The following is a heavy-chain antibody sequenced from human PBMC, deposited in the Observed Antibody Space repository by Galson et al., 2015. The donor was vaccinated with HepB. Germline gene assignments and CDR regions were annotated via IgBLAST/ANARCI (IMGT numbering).Heavy chain of an antibody. J-gene: IGHJ4*02. D-gene: IGHD1-26*01. CDR1: GFTFSSYW. CDR3: AREPIVGATYFDY. V-gene: IGHV3-7*01. Sequence: SLRLSCAASGFTFSSYWMSWVRQAPGKGLEWVANIKQDGSEKYYVDSVKGRFTISRDNAKNSLYLQMNSLRAEDTAVYYCAREPIVGATYFDYWGQGTLVTVSS. CDR2: IKQDGSEK.